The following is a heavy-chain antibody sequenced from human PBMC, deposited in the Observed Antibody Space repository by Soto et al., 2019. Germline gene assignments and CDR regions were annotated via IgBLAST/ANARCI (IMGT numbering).Heavy chain of an antibody. V-gene: IGHV4-61*01. Sequence: QVQLQESGPGLVKPSETLSLTCTVSGGSVSSGSYYWSWIRQPPGKGLEWIGYIYYSGSTNYNPSRKIRVTISVDTYKNQCSLKLSSVTAADTAVYYCARGYGDYGPHYYYYYGMDLWGQGTTVTVSS. D-gene: IGHD4-17*01. CDR2: IYYSGST. CDR1: GGSVSSGSYY. J-gene: IGHJ6*01. CDR3: ARGYGDYGPHYYYYYGMDL.